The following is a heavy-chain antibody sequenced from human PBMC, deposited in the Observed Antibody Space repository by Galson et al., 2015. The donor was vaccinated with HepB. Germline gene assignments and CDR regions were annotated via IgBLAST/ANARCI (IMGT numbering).Heavy chain of an antibody. CDR2: ICYSGST. CDR1: GGSIGDYY. J-gene: IGHJ4*02. V-gene: IGHV4-59*01. D-gene: IGHD3-16*02. Sequence: SETLSLTCTVSGGSIGDYYWSWIRQPPGKGLEWIGYICYSGSTNYNPSLKSRVTISVDTSKNQFSLRLSSVTAADTALYYCARAGNDYIWGSYRSAFDYWGQGTLVTVSS. CDR3: ARAGNDYIWGSYRSAFDY.